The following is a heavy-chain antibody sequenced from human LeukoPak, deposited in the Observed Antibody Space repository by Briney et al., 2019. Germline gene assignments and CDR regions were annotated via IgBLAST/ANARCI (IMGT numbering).Heavy chain of an antibody. CDR2: ITSSGNTV. Sequence: GGSLRLSCAASGFTFSDYYMSWIRQAPGKGLEWISYITSSGNTVYYTDSVKGRFTVSRDNAKNSLYLQMNSLRAEDTAVYFCARHIEAATALHYWGQGTLVTVSS. V-gene: IGHV3-11*01. CDR1: GFTFSDYY. D-gene: IGHD2-21*01. CDR3: ARHIEAATALHY. J-gene: IGHJ4*02.